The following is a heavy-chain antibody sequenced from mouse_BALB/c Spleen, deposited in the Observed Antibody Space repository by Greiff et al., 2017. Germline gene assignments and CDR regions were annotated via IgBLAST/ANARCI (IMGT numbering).Heavy chain of an antibody. CDR2: INPYNGDT. Sequence: EVKLVESGPELVKPGASVKISCKASGYSFTGYFMNWVKQSHGKSLEWIGRINPYNGDTFYNQKFKGKATLTVDKSSSTAHMELLSLTSEDSAVYYCGRQNYYGGDAMDYWGQGTSVTVSS. D-gene: IGHD1-1*01. V-gene: IGHV1-37*01. CDR3: GRQNYYGGDAMDY. CDR1: GYSFTGYF. J-gene: IGHJ4*01.